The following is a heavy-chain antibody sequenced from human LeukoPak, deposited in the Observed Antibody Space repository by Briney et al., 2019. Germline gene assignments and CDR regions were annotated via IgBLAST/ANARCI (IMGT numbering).Heavy chain of an antibody. CDR2: IYYSGST. J-gene: IGHJ6*02. V-gene: IGHV4-59*01. CDR3: ARGAVIAAADEYYYGMDV. D-gene: IGHD6-13*01. Sequence: SETLSLTCTVSGGSISSYYWSWIRQPPGKGLQWIGYIYYSGSTNYNPSLKSRVTISVDTSKNQFSLKLSSVTTADTAVYYCARGAVIAAADEYYYGMDVWGQGTTVTVSS. CDR1: GGSISSYY.